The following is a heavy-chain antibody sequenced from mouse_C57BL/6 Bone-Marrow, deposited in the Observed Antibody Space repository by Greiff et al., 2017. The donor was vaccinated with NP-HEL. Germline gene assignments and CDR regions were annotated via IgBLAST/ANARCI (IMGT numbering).Heavy chain of an antibody. D-gene: IGHD1-1*01. J-gene: IGHJ4*01. V-gene: IGHV1-64*01. CDR1: GYTFTSYW. CDR2: IHPNSGST. Sequence: QVQLQQPGAELVKPGASVKLSCKASGYTFTSYWMHWVKQRPGQGLEWIGMIHPNSGSTNYNEKFKSKATLTVDKSSSTAYMQLSSLTSEDSAVYYCAREKVTITTVERDYWGQGTSVTVSS. CDR3: AREKVTITTVERDY.